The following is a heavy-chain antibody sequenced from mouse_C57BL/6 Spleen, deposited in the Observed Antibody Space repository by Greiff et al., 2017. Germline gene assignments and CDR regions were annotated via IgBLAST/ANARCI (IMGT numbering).Heavy chain of an antibody. D-gene: IGHD3-2*02. Sequence: VHVKQSGPVLVKPGASVKMSCKASGYTFTDYYMNWVKQSHGKSLEWIGVINPYNGGTSYNQKFKGKATLTVDKSSSTAYMELNSLTSEDSAVYYCARRQLRFHYYAMDYWGQGTSVTVSS. CDR2: INPYNGGT. CDR1: GYTFTDYY. CDR3: ARRQLRFHYYAMDY. J-gene: IGHJ4*01. V-gene: IGHV1-19*01.